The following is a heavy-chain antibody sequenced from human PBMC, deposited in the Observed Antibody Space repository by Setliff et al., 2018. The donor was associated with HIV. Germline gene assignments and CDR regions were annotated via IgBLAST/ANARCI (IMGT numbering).Heavy chain of an antibody. D-gene: IGHD6-19*01. V-gene: IGHV3-7*03. CDR1: GFPVSDNY. CDR2: IKQDGSEK. Sequence: GGSLRLSCAASGFPVSDNYMTWVRQAPGKGLEWVANIKQDGSEKYYVDSVKGRFTISRDNSKNSLYLQMNNLRAEDTAVYYCAVAVILDYWGQGNLVTVSS. J-gene: IGHJ4*02. CDR3: AVAVILDY.